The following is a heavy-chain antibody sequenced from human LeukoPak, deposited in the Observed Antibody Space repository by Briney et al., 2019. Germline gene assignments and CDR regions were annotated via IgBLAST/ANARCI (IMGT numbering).Heavy chain of an antibody. D-gene: IGHD6-13*01. CDR1: GVSMRSYNW. Sequence: PSETLSLTCAVSGVSMRSYNWWSWVRQPPGEGLEWIGEIYDIGSTNYNPSLKSRVTLSVDKSKNQLSLMLDSVTAADTAVYYCARLISSSWSSVGDDYWGQGTLVTVSS. CDR2: IYDIGST. V-gene: IGHV4-4*02. CDR3: ARLISSSWSSVGDDY. J-gene: IGHJ4*02.